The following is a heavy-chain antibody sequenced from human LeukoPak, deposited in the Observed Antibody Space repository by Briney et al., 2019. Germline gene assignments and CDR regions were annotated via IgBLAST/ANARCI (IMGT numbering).Heavy chain of an antibody. J-gene: IGHJ3*02. V-gene: IGHV3-21*01. D-gene: IGHD3-22*01. CDR3: ARRYLNYYDSSGYYYSEHDAFDI. CDR1: GFRFSSQW. CDR2: ISGSSSSI. Sequence: GGSLRLSCAASGFRFSSQWMSWVRQAPGKGLEWVSSISGSSSSIYYADSVKGRFTISRDNTKNSLYLQMNSLRAEDTAVYYCARRYLNYYDSSGYYYSEHDAFDIWGQGTMVTVSS.